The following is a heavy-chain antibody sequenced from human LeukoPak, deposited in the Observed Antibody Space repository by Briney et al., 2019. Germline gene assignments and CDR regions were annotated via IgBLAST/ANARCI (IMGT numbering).Heavy chain of an antibody. CDR2: IKCDGSEK. CDR1: GFTFSNSW. J-gene: IGHJ3*02. Sequence: GGSLRLSCAASGFTFSNSWMHWVCQAPEKGLEWVADIKCDGSEKCYVDSVKGRLTISRDNAKNSLYLQVNSLRAEDMAVYYCVRGVGSSTSCYVRAFDIWGQGTMVTVSS. CDR3: VRGVGSSTSCYVRAFDI. V-gene: IGHV3-52*01. D-gene: IGHD2-2*01.